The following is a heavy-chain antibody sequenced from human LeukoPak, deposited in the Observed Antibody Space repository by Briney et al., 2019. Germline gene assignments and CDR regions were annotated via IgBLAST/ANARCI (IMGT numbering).Heavy chain of an antibody. CDR1: GFTFSSYS. CDR2: ISSSSSYI. J-gene: IGHJ3*02. D-gene: IGHD6-19*01. Sequence: GGSLRLSCAASGFTFSSYSMNWVRQAPGKGLEWVSSISSSSSYIYYADSVKGRFTISRDNAKNSLYLQMNSLRAEDTAVYYCARFTRTGYSSGWYGDDAFDIWGQGTMVTVSS. CDR3: ARFTRTGYSSGWYGDDAFDI. V-gene: IGHV3-21*01.